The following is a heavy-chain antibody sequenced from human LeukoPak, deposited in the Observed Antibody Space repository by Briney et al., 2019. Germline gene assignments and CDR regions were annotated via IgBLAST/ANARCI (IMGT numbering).Heavy chain of an antibody. Sequence: GGSLRLSCAASGFTFSSYGMHWVRQAPGKGLEWVAVIWYDGSNKYYADSVKGRFTISRDNSNNTLYLQMNSLRAEDTAVYYGARDREWELSYYYYGMDVRGQGTTVTVSS. CDR1: GFTFSSYG. D-gene: IGHD1-26*01. J-gene: IGHJ6*02. CDR3: ARDREWELSYYYYGMDV. V-gene: IGHV3-33*01. CDR2: IWYDGSNK.